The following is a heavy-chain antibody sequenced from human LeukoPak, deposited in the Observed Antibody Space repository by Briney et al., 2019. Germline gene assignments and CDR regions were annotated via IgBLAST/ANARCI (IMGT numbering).Heavy chain of an antibody. CDR2: IIPIFGTA. V-gene: IGHV1-69*13. CDR3: ARGPAYYSFWSGYSNWFDP. D-gene: IGHD3-3*01. J-gene: IGHJ5*02. Sequence: SVKVSCKASGGTFSSYAISWVRQAPGQGLEWMGGIIPIFGTANYAQRFQGRVTITADESTSTAYMELSSLRSEDTAVYYCARGPAYYSFWSGYSNWFDPGGQGTLVTVSS. CDR1: GGTFSSYA.